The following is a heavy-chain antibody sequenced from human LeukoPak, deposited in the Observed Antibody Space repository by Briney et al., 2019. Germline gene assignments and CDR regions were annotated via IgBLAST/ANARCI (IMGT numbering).Heavy chain of an antibody. Sequence: SQTLSLTCSVSGGSIGTDSYYGGWVRQPPGKGLEWIGSMYYGGTTYFNPSLKSRVTLSVDTSKNDFSLRLSSVTAADSAVYFCATGKYSGYYDYWGQGTLVTVSS. V-gene: IGHV4-39*02. CDR2: MYYGGTT. CDR1: GGSIGTDSYY. D-gene: IGHD5-12*01. J-gene: IGHJ4*02. CDR3: ATGKYSGYYDY.